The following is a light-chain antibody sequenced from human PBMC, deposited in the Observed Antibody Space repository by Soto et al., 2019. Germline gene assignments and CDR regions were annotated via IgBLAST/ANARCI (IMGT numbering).Light chain of an antibody. CDR1: QSVFSRSNSKNC. V-gene: IGKV4-1*01. CDR2: WAS. J-gene: IGKJ1*01. CDR3: HQYFSIPWT. Sequence: DIVMTQSPDSLAVSLGERATINCRSRQSVFSRSNSKNCVAWYQLKAGQPPRLLIYWASTRESGVPDRFSGRGSGKEITLTISRLEGGEGGVYYCHQYFSIPWTFGQGTKVEIK.